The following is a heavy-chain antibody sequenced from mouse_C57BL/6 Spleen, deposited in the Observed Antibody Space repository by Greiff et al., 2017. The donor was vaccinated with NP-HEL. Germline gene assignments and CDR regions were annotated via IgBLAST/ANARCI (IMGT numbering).Heavy chain of an antibody. D-gene: IGHD2-1*01. J-gene: IGHJ4*01. CDR1: GFSFNTYA. Sequence: DVMLVESGGGLVQPKGSLKLSCAASGFSFNTYAMNWVRQAPGKGLEWVARIRSKSNNYATYYADSVKDRFTISRDDSESMLYLQMNNLKTEDTAMYYCVRQGDYGNYDAMDYWGQGTSVTVSS. CDR2: IRSKSNNYAT. CDR3: VRQGDYGNYDAMDY. V-gene: IGHV10-1*01.